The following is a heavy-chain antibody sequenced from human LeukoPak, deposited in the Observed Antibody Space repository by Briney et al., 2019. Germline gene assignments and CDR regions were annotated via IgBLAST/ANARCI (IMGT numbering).Heavy chain of an antibody. J-gene: IGHJ4*02. CDR2: ISSYGGST. CDR1: GFTFSSYA. CDR3: ARDRGASSSWYSFDY. V-gene: IGHV3-64*01. D-gene: IGHD6-13*01. Sequence: GGSLRLSCAASGFTFSSYAMHWVRQAPGKGLEYVSAISSYGGSTYYANSVKGRFTISRDNSKNTLYPQMGSLRAEDMAVYYCARDRGASSSWYSFDYWGQGTLVTVSS.